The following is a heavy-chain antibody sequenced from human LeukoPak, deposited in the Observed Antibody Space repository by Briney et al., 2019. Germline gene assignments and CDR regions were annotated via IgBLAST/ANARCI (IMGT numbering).Heavy chain of an antibody. CDR2: VDPEDGET. D-gene: IGHD4-17*01. V-gene: IGHV1-69-2*01. CDR3: ATEGVLDYGDYVIDY. J-gene: IGHJ4*02. CDR1: GYTFTDYY. Sequence: ASVKVSCKVSGYTFTDYYMHWVQQAPGKGLEWMRLVDPEDGETIYAEKFQGRVTITADTSTDTAYMELSSLRSEDTAVYYCATEGVLDYGDYVIDYWGQGTLVTVSS.